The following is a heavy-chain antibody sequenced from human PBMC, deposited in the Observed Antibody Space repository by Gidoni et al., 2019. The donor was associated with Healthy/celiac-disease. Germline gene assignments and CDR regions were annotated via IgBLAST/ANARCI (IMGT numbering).Heavy chain of an antibody. V-gene: IGHV3-21*01. CDR1: GFTFSSYS. Sequence: EVQLVESGGGLVKPGGSLSLSWAASGFTFSSYSMNWVRQAPGKGLEWVSSISSSSSYIYYADSVKGRFTISRDNAKNSLYLQMNSLRAEDTAVYYCARADCSGGSCYSPWGQGTLVTVSS. D-gene: IGHD2-15*01. J-gene: IGHJ5*02. CDR2: ISSSSSYI. CDR3: ARADCSGGSCYSP.